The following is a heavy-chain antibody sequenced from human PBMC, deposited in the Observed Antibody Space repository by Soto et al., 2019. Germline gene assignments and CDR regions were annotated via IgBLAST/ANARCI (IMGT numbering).Heavy chain of an antibody. CDR3: ARSNYDFWSGGSLDI. J-gene: IGHJ3*02. CDR1: GFTFSDYY. D-gene: IGHD3-3*01. Sequence: GGSLRLSCAASGFTFSDYYMSWIRQAPGKGLEWVSYISSSGSTIYYADSVKGRFTISRDNAKNSLYLQMNSLRAEDTAIYYCARSNYDFWSGGSLDIWGQGTMVTVSS. CDR2: ISSSGSTI. V-gene: IGHV3-11*01.